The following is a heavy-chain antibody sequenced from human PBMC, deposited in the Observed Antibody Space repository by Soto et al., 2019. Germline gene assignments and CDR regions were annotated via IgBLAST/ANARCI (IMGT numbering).Heavy chain of an antibody. Sequence: ASVKVSCKASGYTFTGYYMHWVRQAPGQGLEWMGWINPNSGGTNYAQKFQGWVTMTRDTSISTAYMELSRLRSDDTAVYYCARERLDYSNSYYYYYGMDVWGQGTTVTVSS. CDR2: INPNSGGT. CDR1: GYTFTGYY. V-gene: IGHV1-2*04. J-gene: IGHJ6*02. CDR3: ARERLDYSNSYYYYYGMDV. D-gene: IGHD4-4*01.